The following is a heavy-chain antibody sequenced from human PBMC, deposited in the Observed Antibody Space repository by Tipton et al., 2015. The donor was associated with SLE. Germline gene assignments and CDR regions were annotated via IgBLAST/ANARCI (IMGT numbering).Heavy chain of an antibody. CDR2: ISYDGSNK. J-gene: IGHJ4*02. D-gene: IGHD1-14*01. CDR1: GFTFSSYA. CDR3: ARDPGGSGDY. V-gene: IGHV3-30-3*01. Sequence: SLRLSCAASGFTFSSYAMHWVRQAPGKGLEWVAVISYDGSNKYYADSVKGRFTISRDNSKNTLYLQMNSLRAEDTAVYYCARDPGGSGDYWGQGTLVTVSS.